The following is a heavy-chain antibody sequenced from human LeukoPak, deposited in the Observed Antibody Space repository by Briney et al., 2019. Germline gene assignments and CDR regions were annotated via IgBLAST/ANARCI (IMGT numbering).Heavy chain of an antibody. J-gene: IGHJ3*02. V-gene: IGHV3-9*01. Sequence: PGGSLRLSCAAPGFTFDDYAMHWVRQGPGKGLEWVSGISWNSGSIGYADSVKGRFTISRDNAKNSLYLQMNSLRAEDTALYYCAKDFRSGSSIAFDIWGQGTMVTVSS. D-gene: IGHD3-10*01. CDR3: AKDFRSGSSIAFDI. CDR1: GFTFDDYA. CDR2: ISWNSGSI.